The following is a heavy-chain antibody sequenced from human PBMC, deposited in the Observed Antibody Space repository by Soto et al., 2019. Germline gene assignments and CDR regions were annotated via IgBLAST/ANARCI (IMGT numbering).Heavy chain of an antibody. J-gene: IGHJ3*02. D-gene: IGHD3-3*01. CDR1: GYPVTAYY. V-gene: IGHV1-2*02. CDR3: ARGGGVGVAGSAAFDM. CDR2: INPATGAA. Sequence: QLHLVHSGAVVKKPGASVTVSCSASGYPVTAYYMHWVRQAPGRGLEWMGGINPATGAAKYTQTFRGRVTMTRDTSTSTVFMDLSGLTSEDTAVFYCARGGGVGVAGSAAFDMWGQGTLVTVSS.